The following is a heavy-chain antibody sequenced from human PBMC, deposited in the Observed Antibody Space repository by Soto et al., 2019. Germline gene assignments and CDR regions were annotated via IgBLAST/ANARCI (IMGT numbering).Heavy chain of an antibody. CDR3: AKAPLPPAVRIYFDY. V-gene: IGHV3-23*01. Sequence: EVQLLESGGGLVQPGGSLRLSCAASGFTFSSYAMSWVRQAPGKGLEWVSAISGSGGSTYYADSVKGRFTISRDNSKNTLYLQMNSMRAEDSAVYYCAKAPLPPAVRIYFDYWGQGTLVTVSS. CDR1: GFTFSSYA. D-gene: IGHD2-2*01. CDR2: ISGSGGST. J-gene: IGHJ4*02.